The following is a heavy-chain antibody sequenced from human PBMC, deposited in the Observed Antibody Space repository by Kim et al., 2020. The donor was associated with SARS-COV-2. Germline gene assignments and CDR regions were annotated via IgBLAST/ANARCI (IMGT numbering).Heavy chain of an antibody. Sequence: NANYAQKLQGRVTMTTDTSSSTAYVELRGLRSDDTAVYYCARDYSSGYDYWGQGTLVTVSS. V-gene: IGHV1-18*01. D-gene: IGHD6-19*01. CDR3: ARDYSSGYDY. J-gene: IGHJ4*02.